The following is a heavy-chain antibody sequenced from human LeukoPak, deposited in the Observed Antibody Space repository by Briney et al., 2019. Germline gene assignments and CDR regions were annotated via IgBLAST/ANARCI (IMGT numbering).Heavy chain of an antibody. J-gene: IGHJ1*01. CDR1: GRFNSNHY. D-gene: IGHD6-13*01. CDR3: ARHGGYSSPYLH. Sequence: SDTLSLTCTVSGRFNSNHYWRWIRQPPGKGLEGIGDIHYSGSTNYNPSLKSRVSISVDTSKNQFSLKLSSVTAADTAVYYCARHGGYSSPYLHWGQGTLVTVSS. V-gene: IGHV4-59*08. CDR2: IHYSGST.